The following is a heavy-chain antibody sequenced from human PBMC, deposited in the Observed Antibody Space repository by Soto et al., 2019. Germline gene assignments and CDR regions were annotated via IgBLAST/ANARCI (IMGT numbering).Heavy chain of an antibody. Sequence: PAETRSGTYSVSGYSSSTTGYYCGCLRHSPWKGLEYIGSVYYSGGTYYNPSLKSRVSMSVDTSKNQFSLQLTSVSATDPAVYFCARRDWKFRGYYFAYWGQGIQVTVYS. J-gene: IGHJ4*02. V-gene: IGHV4-39*01. CDR1: GYSSSTTGYY. CDR2: VYYSGGT. CDR3: ARRDWKFRGYYFAY. D-gene: IGHD1-1*01.